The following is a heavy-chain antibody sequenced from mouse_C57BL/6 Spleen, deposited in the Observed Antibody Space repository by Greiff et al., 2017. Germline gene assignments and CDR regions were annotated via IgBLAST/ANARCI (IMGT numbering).Heavy chain of an antibody. Sequence: QVQLQQPGAELVRPGSSVKLSCKASGYTFTSYWMHWVKQRPIQGLEWIGNIDPSDSDTHYNHKFKYKATLTGDKSSSTAYMQLSSLTSEDSAVSDCSRWGYYDIYAMDYWGQGTSVTVSS. CDR2: IDPSDSDT. D-gene: IGHD2-4*01. J-gene: IGHJ4*01. V-gene: IGHV1-52*01. CDR3: SRWGYYDIYAMDY. CDR1: GYTFTSYW.